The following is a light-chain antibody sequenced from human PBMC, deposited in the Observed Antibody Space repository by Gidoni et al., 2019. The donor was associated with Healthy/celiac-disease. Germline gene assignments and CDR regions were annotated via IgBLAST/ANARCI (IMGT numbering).Light chain of an antibody. CDR1: QSVLYSSNTKNY. V-gene: IGKV4-1*01. CDR3: QQYYSTPWT. Sequence: DIVMTQSPDSLAVSLGKRATINCKSSQSVLYSSNTKNYLAWYQQQPGQPPKLLIYWASTRESGGPERFSGSGSGTDFTLTISSLQAEDVAVYYCQQYYSTPWTFXQXTKVEIK. CDR2: WAS. J-gene: IGKJ1*01.